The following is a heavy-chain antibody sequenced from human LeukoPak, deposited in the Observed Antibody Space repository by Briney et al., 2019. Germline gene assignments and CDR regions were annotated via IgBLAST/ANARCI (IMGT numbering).Heavy chain of an antibody. V-gene: IGHV3-23*01. CDR3: AKPVDFWSGPGDY. D-gene: IGHD3-3*01. J-gene: IGHJ4*02. CDR2: ISGSGVNT. CDR1: GFTFSSHT. Sequence: PGGSLRLSCAASGFTFSSHTMSWVRQAPGKGLEWVSGISGSGVNTYYANSVKGRFTISRDKFMNTLYLQMNSLRAEDTAVYYCAKPVDFWSGPGDYWGQGTLVTVSS.